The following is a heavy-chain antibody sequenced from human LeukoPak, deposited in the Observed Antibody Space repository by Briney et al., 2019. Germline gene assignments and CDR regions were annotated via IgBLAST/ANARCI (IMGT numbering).Heavy chain of an antibody. J-gene: IGHJ4*02. Sequence: GGSLRLSRAGSGFIVSIVWMSWVRRAPGKGLEWVSRIKSKTDGGTTDYAAPVKGRFTISRDDSKNTVYLQMNSLKTEDTAVYYCTGWELLYFDYWGQGTLVTVSS. CDR3: TGWELLYFDY. V-gene: IGHV3-15*01. D-gene: IGHD1-26*01. CDR2: IKSKTDGGTT. CDR1: GFIVSIVW.